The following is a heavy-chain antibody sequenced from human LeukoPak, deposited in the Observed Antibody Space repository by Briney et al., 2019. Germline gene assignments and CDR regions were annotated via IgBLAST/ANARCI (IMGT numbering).Heavy chain of an antibody. CDR3: ARHNGGTAMAYYYYYYMDV. J-gene: IGHJ6*03. D-gene: IGHD5-18*01. V-gene: IGHV1-8*01. Sequence: GASVKVSCKTSGYTFTSYDINWVRQATGQGLEWMGWMNHNSGNTGYAQKFQGRVTMTRNTSISTAYMEQSSLRSEDTAVYYCARHNGGTAMAYYYYYYMDVWGKGTTVIISS. CDR1: GYTFTSYD. CDR2: MNHNSGNT.